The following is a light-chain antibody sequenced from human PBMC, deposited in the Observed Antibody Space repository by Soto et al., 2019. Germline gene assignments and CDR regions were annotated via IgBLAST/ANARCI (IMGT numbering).Light chain of an antibody. CDR2: DNN. V-gene: IGLV1-51*01. CDR1: SSNIGNNY. J-gene: IGLJ1*01. CDR3: GTWDSSLSAYV. Sequence: QSVLTQPPSVSAAPGQKVTISCSVSSSNIGNNYVSWYQQLPGTAPKLLIYDNNKRPSGIPDRFPGSKSGTSATLGITGLQTGDEADYYCGTWDSSLSAYVFGTGTKV.